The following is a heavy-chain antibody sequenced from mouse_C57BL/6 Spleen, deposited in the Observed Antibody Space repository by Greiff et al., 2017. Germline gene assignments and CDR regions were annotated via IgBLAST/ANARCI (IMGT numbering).Heavy chain of an antibody. V-gene: IGHV1-69*01. CDR1: GYTFTSYW. Sequence: QVQLQQPGAELVMPGASVKLSCKASGYTFTSYWMHWVKQRPGQGLEWIGEIDPSDSYTNYNQKFKGKSTLTVDKSSSTAYMQLSSLTSEDSAVYYCARVSSGYDWFAYWGQGTLVTVSA. CDR2: IDPSDSYT. J-gene: IGHJ3*01. CDR3: ARVSSGYDWFAY. D-gene: IGHD3-2*02.